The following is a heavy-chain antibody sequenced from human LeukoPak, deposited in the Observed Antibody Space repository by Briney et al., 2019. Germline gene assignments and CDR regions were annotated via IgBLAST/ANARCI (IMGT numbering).Heavy chain of an antibody. D-gene: IGHD5/OR15-5a*01. CDR2: VYYSGST. Sequence: PSQTLSLTCTVSAVSMSTYYFSCIRHSPGKSLNCIGSVYYSGSTKYNPYLKSRISISVDTSKNQFSLELRPVGAADTAAYYCAVNSTKHTFDSWGQGTMATVSS. CDR1: AVSMSTYY. CDR3: AVNSTKHTFDS. J-gene: IGHJ3*02. V-gene: IGHV4-59*08.